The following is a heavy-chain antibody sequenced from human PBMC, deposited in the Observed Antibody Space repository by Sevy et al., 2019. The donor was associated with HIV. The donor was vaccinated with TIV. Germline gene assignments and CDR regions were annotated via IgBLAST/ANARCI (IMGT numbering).Heavy chain of an antibody. CDR3: AREGCTKPHDY. CDR1: GFTFSKYS. Sequence: GGSLRLSCAASGFTFSKYSMSWIRQTPGKGLEWVSTFSFGCGKINYPDSVKGRFTISMDDSRTTFFLQMNSLRAEDTAIYYCAREGCTKPHDYWGQGTVVTVSS. CDR2: FSFGCGKI. D-gene: IGHD2-8*01. V-gene: IGHV3-23*01. J-gene: IGHJ4*02.